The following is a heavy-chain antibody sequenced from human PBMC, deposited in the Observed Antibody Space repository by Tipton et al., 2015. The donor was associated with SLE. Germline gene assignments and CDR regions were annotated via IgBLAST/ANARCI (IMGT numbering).Heavy chain of an antibody. J-gene: IGHJ4*02. CDR3: ARGLGIAAAGALGY. Sequence: TLSLTCAVSGYSISSGYYWGWIRQPPGKGLEWIGSMSHSGSTYYNPSLKSRVTISVDTSKNLFSLKLSSVTAADTAVYYCARGLGIAAAGALGYWGQGTLVTVSS. V-gene: IGHV4-38-2*01. CDR1: GYSISSGYY. CDR2: MSHSGST. D-gene: IGHD6-13*01.